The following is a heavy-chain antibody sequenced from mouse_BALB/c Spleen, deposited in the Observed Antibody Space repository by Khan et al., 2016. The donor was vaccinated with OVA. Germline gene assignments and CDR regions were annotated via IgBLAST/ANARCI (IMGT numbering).Heavy chain of an antibody. CDR2: IYPGDGAT. D-gene: IGHD2-14*01. J-gene: IGHJ3*01. CDR3: ARCWYDYFAY. CDR1: GYAFSNYW. V-gene: IGHV1-80*01. Sequence: QVQLKQSGAELVRPGSPVKISCKASGYAFSNYWMNWVKQRPGQGLEWLGQIYPGDGATSFNGKFRGKATLNADKSSSTAYMQLSSLTTEESAVYFGARCWYDYFAYWGQGTLVTVSA.